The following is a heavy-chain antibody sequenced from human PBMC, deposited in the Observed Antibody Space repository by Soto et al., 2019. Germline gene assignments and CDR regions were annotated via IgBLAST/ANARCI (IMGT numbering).Heavy chain of an antibody. Sequence: ASVKVSCKVSGYTLTELSMHWVRQAPGKGLEWMGGFDPEDGETIYAQKFQGRVTMTEDTSTDTAYMELSSLRSEDTAVYYCATLSYYGSGSENWFDPWGQGTLVTVSS. CDR2: FDPEDGET. CDR1: GYTLTELS. CDR3: ATLSYYGSGSENWFDP. V-gene: IGHV1-24*01. D-gene: IGHD3-10*01. J-gene: IGHJ5*02.